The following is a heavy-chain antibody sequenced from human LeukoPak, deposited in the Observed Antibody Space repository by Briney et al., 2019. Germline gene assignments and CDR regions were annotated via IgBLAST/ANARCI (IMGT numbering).Heavy chain of an antibody. Sequence: SETLSLTCTVSGVSVSSSSYYWRWIRQPPGKGLEWIGYIYYSGSTNYNPSLKSRVTISIDTSKNQFSLRLSAVTAADTAVYYCARDSNGYRGEHWFDPWGQGTQVTVSS. CDR2: IYYSGST. CDR1: GVSVSSSSYY. D-gene: IGHD3-22*01. J-gene: IGHJ5*02. V-gene: IGHV4-61*01. CDR3: ARDSNGYRGEHWFDP.